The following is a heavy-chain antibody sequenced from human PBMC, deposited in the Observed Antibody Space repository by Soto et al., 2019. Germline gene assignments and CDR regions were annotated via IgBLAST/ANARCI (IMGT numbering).Heavy chain of an antibody. CDR1: GFNFGDYY. CDR2: TSSSGKTV. V-gene: IGHV3-11*01. Sequence: QVQLVESGGGLVKPGGSLRLSCAASGFNFGDYYMSWIRQAPGRGLEWVSYTSSSGKTVYYADFVRGRFTISRDNAKNSLYLQMNSLSAEDTVVYYCARDTVAAKPDFWGQGTLVTVSS. J-gene: IGHJ4*02. D-gene: IGHD6-13*01. CDR3: ARDTVAAKPDF.